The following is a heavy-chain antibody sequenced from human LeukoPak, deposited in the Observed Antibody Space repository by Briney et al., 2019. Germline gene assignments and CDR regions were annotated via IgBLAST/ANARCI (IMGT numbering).Heavy chain of an antibody. J-gene: IGHJ6*02. V-gene: IGHV4-61*01. CDR3: ARDPIQHGLDYHGMDV. CDR1: GGSVSSGSYY. Sequence: SETLSLTCTVSGGSVSSGSYYWSWIRQPPGKGLEWIGYIYYSGSTNYNPSLKSRVTISVDTSKNQFSLKLSSVTAADTAVYYCARDPIQHGLDYHGMDVWGQGTTVTVSS. D-gene: IGHD2-21*01. CDR2: IYYSGST.